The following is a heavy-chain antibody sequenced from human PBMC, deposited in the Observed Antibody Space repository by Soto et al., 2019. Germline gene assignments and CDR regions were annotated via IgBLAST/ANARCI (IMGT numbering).Heavy chain of an antibody. Sequence: QVQLVESGGGVVQPGRSLRLSCAASGFTFSSYGMHWVRQAPGKGLEWVAVISYDGSNKYYADSVKGRFTISRDNSKNTLYLQMNSLRAEDTAVYYCAKDGRAPLYDFPGGWCDPWGQGTLFTVSS. CDR1: GFTFSSYG. V-gene: IGHV3-30*18. CDR3: AKDGRAPLYDFPGGWCDP. J-gene: IGHJ5*02. CDR2: ISYDGSNK. D-gene: IGHD3-3*01.